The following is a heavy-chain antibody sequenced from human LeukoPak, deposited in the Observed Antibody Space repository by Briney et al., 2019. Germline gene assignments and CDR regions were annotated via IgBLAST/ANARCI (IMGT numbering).Heavy chain of an antibody. CDR1: GFTFSDYY. D-gene: IGHD6-13*01. V-gene: IGHV3-11*06. CDR2: ISGSSSHI. Sequence: GGSLRLSCEAPGFTFSDYYMSWIRQAPGKGLEWISYISGSSSHINYADSVKGRFTISRDNAKKSVYLQMDSLRAEDTAVYYCARDQIGSWWGQGTLVIVSS. J-gene: IGHJ4*02. CDR3: ARDQIGSW.